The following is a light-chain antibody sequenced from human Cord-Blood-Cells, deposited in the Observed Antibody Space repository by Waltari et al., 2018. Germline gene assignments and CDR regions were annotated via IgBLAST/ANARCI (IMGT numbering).Light chain of an antibody. CDR1: SSNIGAGYY. CDR2: DNS. CDR3: QTYDSSLSGYV. Sequence: PPSVSGAPGQRVTIPCTGSSSNIGAGYYVHWYQQLPGTAPKLLIYDNSNRPSGVPDRRSRSKSVTSASLAITGLQADDEADYYCQTYDSSLSGYVFGTGTKVTVL. V-gene: IGLV1-40*01. J-gene: IGLJ1*01.